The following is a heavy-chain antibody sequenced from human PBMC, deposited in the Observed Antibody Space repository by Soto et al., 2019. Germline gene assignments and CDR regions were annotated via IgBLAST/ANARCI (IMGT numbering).Heavy chain of an antibody. CDR2: ISYDGSNK. V-gene: IGHV3-30-3*01. Sequence: LRLSCAAPGFTFRSYAMHWVRQAPGKGLEWVAVISYDGSNKYYADSVKGRFTISRDNSKNTLYLQMNSLRAEDTAVYYCARDRGGYYDSSGYPRGFFDYWGQGTLVTVSS. D-gene: IGHD3-22*01. CDR1: GFTFRSYA. CDR3: ARDRGGYYDSSGYPRGFFDY. J-gene: IGHJ4*02.